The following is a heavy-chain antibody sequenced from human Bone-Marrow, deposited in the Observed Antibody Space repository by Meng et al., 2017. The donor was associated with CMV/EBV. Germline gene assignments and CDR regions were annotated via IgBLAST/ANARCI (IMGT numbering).Heavy chain of an antibody. CDR2: IKQDGSEK. CDR3: ARDSYCSSTSCYRLYYYGMDV. V-gene: IGHV3-7*01. D-gene: IGHD2-2*02. CDR1: GFTFSSYW. J-gene: IGHJ6*02. Sequence: GGSLRLSCAASGFTFSSYWMSWVRQAPGKGLEWVANIKQDGSEKYYVDSVKGRFTISRDNAKNSLYLQMNSLRAEDTAVYYCARDSYCSSTSCYRLYYYGMDVWGQGTTVTVSS.